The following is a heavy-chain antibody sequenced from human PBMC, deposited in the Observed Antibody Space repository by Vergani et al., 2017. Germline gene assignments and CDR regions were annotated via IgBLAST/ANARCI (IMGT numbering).Heavy chain of an antibody. CDR2: ISGSGGST. CDR1: GFTFSSYA. CDR3: AKVNNYYDSSGYYFTYWYFDL. J-gene: IGHJ2*01. D-gene: IGHD3-22*01. Sequence: EVQLLESGGGLVQPGGSLRLSCAASGFTFSSYAMSWVRQAPGKGLEWVSAISGSGGSTYYADSVKGRFTISRDNSKNTLYLQMNSLRAEDTAVYYCAKVNNYYDSSGYYFTYWYFDLWGRGTLVTVSS. V-gene: IGHV3-23*01.